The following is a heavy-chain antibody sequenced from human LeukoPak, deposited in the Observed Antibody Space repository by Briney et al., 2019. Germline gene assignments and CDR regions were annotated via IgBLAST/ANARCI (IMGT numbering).Heavy chain of an antibody. CDR3: AIWREGSRHFFDY. CDR1: GFTFSSYS. Sequence: PGGSLRLSCAASGFTFSSYSMNWVRQAPGKGLEWVSSISSSSSYIYYADSVKGRFTISRDNAKNSLYLQMNSLRAEDTALYYCAIWREGSRHFFDYWGQGTLVTVSS. D-gene: IGHD5-24*01. V-gene: IGHV3-21*04. J-gene: IGHJ4*01. CDR2: ISSSSSYI.